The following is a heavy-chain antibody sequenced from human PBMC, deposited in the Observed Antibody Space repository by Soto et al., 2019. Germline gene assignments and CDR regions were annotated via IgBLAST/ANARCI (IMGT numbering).Heavy chain of an antibody. D-gene: IGHD3-22*01. CDR2: IWYDGSNK. V-gene: IGHV3-33*01. CDR3: AREPTYYYDSSGYQPFDY. J-gene: IGHJ4*02. CDR1: GFTFSSYG. Sequence: PGGSLRLSCAASGFTFSSYGMHWVRQAPGKGLEWVAVIWYDGSNKYYADSVKGRFTISRDNSKNTLYLQMNSLRAEDTAVYYCAREPTYYYDSSGYQPFDYWGQGTLVTVSS.